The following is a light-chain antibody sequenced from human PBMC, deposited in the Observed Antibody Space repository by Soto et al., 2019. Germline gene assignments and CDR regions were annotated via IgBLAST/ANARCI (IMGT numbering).Light chain of an antibody. CDR1: QSVGSN. CDR3: HQYNDWPLT. Sequence: IVMTQSPATLSVSPGERVTLSCRAGQSVGSNLAWYQQKPGQAPRLLISGASTRATGFPARFSGSGSGTDFTLTISSLQSEDFAVYYCHQYNDWPLTFGGGTKVDIK. CDR2: GAS. V-gene: IGKV3-15*01. J-gene: IGKJ4*01.